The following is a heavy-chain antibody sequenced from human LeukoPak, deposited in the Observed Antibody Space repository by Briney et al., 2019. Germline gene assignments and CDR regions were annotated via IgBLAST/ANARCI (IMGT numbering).Heavy chain of an antibody. Sequence: PGGSLRLSCEASGFTFSGYWMHWVRQAPGKGLVWVSRINSDGSITTYADSVKGRFTISRDNAKNTLYLQMNSLRAEDTAVCYCARGRSGSYYNHNDYWGQGTLVTVSS. V-gene: IGHV3-74*01. CDR3: ARGRSGSYYNHNDY. D-gene: IGHD3-10*01. CDR1: GFTFSGYW. CDR2: INSDGSIT. J-gene: IGHJ4*02.